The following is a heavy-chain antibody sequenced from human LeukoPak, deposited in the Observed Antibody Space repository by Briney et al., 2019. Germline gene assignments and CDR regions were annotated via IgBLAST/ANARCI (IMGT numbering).Heavy chain of an antibody. CDR3: ARNRWFAFDI. CDR1: GGSISSGGYY. J-gene: IGHJ3*02. Sequence: SETLSLTCTVSGGSISSGGYYWSWIRQPPGKGLEWIGYIYYSGSTNYNPSLKSRVTISVDTSKNQFSLKLSSVTAADTAVYYCARNRWFAFDIWGQGTMVTVSS. CDR2: IYYSGST. D-gene: IGHD2-15*01. V-gene: IGHV4-61*08.